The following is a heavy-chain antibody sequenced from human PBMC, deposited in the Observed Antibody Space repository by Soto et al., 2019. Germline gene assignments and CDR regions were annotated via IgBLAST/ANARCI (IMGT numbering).Heavy chain of an antibody. CDR2: ISGSGGST. D-gene: IGHD3-10*01. Sequence: VGSLRLSCAASGFTFSSYAMSWVRQAPGKGLEWVSAISGSGGSTYYADSVKGRFTISRDNSKNTPYLQMNSLRAEDTAVYYCAKDVVVRGVTYFDYWGQGTLVTVSS. CDR1: GFTFSSYA. CDR3: AKDVVVRGVTYFDY. J-gene: IGHJ4*02. V-gene: IGHV3-23*01.